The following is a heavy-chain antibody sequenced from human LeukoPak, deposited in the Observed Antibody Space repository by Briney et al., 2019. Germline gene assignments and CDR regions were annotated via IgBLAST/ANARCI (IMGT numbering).Heavy chain of an antibody. J-gene: IGHJ4*02. Sequence: PSETLSLTCTVSGGSISSGDYYWSWIRQPPGKGLEWIGYIYYSGSTYYNPSLKSQVTISVDTSKNQFSLKLSSVTAADTAVYYCAREFKEYCSSTSCYHRYFDYWGQGTLVTVSS. V-gene: IGHV4-30-4*08. CDR1: GGSISSGDYY. D-gene: IGHD2-2*01. CDR2: IYYSGST. CDR3: AREFKEYCSSTSCYHRYFDY.